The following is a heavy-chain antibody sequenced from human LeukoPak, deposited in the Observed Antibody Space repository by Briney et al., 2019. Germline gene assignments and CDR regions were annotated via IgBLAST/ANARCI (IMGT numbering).Heavy chain of an antibody. J-gene: IGHJ4*02. CDR1: GFTFSSYA. CDR3: ARVKLGIEDS. Sequence: PGGSLRLSCAASGFTFSSYAMHWVRQAPGKGLEWVAVISYDGSNKYYADSVKGRFTISRDNSKNTLYLQMNSLRAEDTAVYYCARVKLGIEDSWGQGTLVTVPS. D-gene: IGHD7-27*01. V-gene: IGHV3-30-3*01. CDR2: ISYDGSNK.